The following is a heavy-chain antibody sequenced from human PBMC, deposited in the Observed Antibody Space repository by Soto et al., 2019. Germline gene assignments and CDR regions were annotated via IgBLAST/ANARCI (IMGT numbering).Heavy chain of an antibody. CDR3: AHRPSGWYLFDY. CDR2: IYWNDDK. CDR1: GDSISKTTSY. J-gene: IGHJ4*02. Sequence: TLSLTCSVSGDSISKTTSYWGWIRQPPGKALEWLALIYWNDDKRYSPSLKARLTITKDTSKNQVVLTMTNMDPVDTATYYCAHRPSGWYLFDYWGQGTLVTVSS. D-gene: IGHD6-19*01. V-gene: IGHV2-5*01.